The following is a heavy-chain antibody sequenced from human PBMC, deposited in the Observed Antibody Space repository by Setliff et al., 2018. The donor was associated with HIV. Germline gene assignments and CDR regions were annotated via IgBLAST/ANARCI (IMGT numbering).Heavy chain of an antibody. CDR1: GYSIRSGYY. CDR3: ATVDGTRYLDY. V-gene: IGHV4-38-2*01. CDR2: MFRTGTS. D-gene: IGHD1-1*01. J-gene: IGHJ4*02. Sequence: SETLSLTCAVSGYSIRSGYYWGWIRQSPGKGLEWIGTMFRTGTSYYNPSLTNRVTISQDTSKNQFSLELTSVTAADTTVYYCATVDGTRYLDYWGQGKLVTVSS.